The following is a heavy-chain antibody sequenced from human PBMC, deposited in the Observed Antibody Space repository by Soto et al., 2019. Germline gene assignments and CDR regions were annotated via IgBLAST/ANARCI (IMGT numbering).Heavy chain of an antibody. CDR3: ARDLRAPASGYYYYYGMDV. Sequence: SETLSLTCTVSGGSISSGGYYWSWIRQHPGKGLEWIGYIYYSGSTYYNPSLKSRVTISVDTSKNQFSLKLSSVTAADTAVYYCARDLRAPASGYYYYYGMDVWGQGTTLTVSS. D-gene: IGHD1-26*01. V-gene: IGHV4-31*03. J-gene: IGHJ6*02. CDR2: IYYSGST. CDR1: GGSISSGGYY.